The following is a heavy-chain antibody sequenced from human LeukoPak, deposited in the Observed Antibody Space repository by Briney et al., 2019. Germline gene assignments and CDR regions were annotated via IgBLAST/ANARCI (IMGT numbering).Heavy chain of an antibody. CDR1: GYSISSGYY. CDR3: ARVYYDSRGSDAFDI. Sequence: SETLSLTCTVSGYSISSGYYWGWIRPPPGKGLEWIGSIYHSGSTYYNPSLKSRVTVSVDTSKNQFSLKLTSVTAADTAVYFCARVYYDSRGSDAFDIWGQGTMVTVSS. D-gene: IGHD3-22*01. J-gene: IGHJ3*02. CDR2: IYHSGST. V-gene: IGHV4-38-2*02.